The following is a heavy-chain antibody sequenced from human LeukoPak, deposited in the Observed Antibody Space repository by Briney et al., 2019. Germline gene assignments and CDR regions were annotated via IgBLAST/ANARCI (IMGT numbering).Heavy chain of an antibody. V-gene: IGHV3-48*03. CDR2: ISSSGSTI. Sequence: PGGSLRLSCAASGFTFSSYDMNWVRQAPGKGLEWVSFISSSGSTIKYADSVKGRFTISRDNAENSLYLQMNSLRAEDTAVYYCASEQLTFGGVKFVYNWFDPWGQGTLVTVSS. CDR1: GFTFSSYD. CDR3: ASEQLTFGGVKFVYNWFDP. J-gene: IGHJ5*02. D-gene: IGHD3-16*01.